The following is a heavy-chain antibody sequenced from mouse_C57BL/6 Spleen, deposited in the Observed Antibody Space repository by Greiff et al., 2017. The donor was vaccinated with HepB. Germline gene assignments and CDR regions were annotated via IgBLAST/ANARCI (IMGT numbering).Heavy chain of an antibody. V-gene: IGHV3-6*01. CDR2: ISYDGSN. J-gene: IGHJ2*01. CDR1: GYSITSGYY. D-gene: IGHD2-3*01. Sequence: EVKLMESGPGLVKPSQSLSLTCSVTGYSITSGYYWNWIRQFPGNKLEWMGYISYDGSNNYNPSLKNRISITRDTSKNQFFLKLNSVTTEDTATYYCARDRDDGYFYYFDYWGQGTTLTVSS. CDR3: ARDRDDGYFYYFDY.